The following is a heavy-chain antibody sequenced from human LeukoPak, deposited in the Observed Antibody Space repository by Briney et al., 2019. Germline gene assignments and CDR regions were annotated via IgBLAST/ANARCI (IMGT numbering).Heavy chain of an antibody. D-gene: IGHD6-19*01. CDR1: GFSSTSYA. J-gene: IGHJ4*02. V-gene: IGHV3-30-3*01. Sequence: PGASLRLSCAASGFSSTSYALDWVRQAPRKGLEWVAVISYDGDNKYYADSVKGRFTISRDKSKNTLYLQMNSLRAEDTAVYYCARGRANSGWYLIDYWGQGTLVTVSS. CDR3: ARGRANSGWYLIDY. CDR2: ISYDGDNK.